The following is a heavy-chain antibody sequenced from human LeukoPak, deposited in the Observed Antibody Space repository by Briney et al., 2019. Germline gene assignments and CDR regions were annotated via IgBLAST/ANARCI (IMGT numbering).Heavy chain of an antibody. J-gene: IGHJ5*02. CDR2: IRQDGSEK. CDR3: ARAPGEGWFDP. CDR1: GFTFSSYE. Sequence: PGGSLRLSCAASGFTFSSYEMSWVRQAPGKGLEWVASIRQDGSEKYYVDSVKGRFTISRDNAKNSLYLQMNSLRAEDTALYYCARAPGEGWFDPWGQGTLVTVSS. D-gene: IGHD4-17*01. V-gene: IGHV3-7*01.